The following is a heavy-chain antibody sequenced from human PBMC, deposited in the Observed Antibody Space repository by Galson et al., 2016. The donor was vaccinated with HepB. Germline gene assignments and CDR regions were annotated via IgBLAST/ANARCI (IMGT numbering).Heavy chain of an antibody. D-gene: IGHD3-9*01. CDR2: IHPTAGSA. J-gene: IGHJ4*02. CDR1: GYPFSSNN. V-gene: IGHV1-46*01. Sequence: SVKVSCKASGYPFSSNNIHWVRQAPGQGLEWMGVIHPTAGSAGYAQKFQGRVTMTTDMSTSTVFMEVSSLRSDDTAVYYCATGDFLTGYPTYFNSWGQGTLVIVSS. CDR3: ATGDFLTGYPTYFNS.